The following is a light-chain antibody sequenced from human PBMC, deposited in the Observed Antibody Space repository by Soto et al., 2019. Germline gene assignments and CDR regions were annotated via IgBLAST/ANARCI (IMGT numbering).Light chain of an antibody. J-gene: IGKJ4*01. CDR1: QSISSW. Sequence: IQMTQSPSTLSASVGDRVTITCRASQSISSWLAWYQQKPGKAPKLLIYDASSLESGVPSRFSGSGSGTEFTLTISSLQPDDFATYYCQQDNNFPFTFGGGTKVDIK. CDR2: DAS. V-gene: IGKV1-5*01. CDR3: QQDNNFPFT.